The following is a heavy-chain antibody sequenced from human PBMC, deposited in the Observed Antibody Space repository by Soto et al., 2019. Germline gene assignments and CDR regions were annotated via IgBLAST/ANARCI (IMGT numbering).Heavy chain of an antibody. CDR1: GGSISSGDYY. Sequence: SETLSLTCTVSGGSISSGDYYWGWIRQPPGKGLEWIGYIYYSGGTYYNPSLKSGVTISVDTSKNQYSLQLSSVTAADTAVYYCANAHRSIFGVVIQFDYWGQGTLVTVSS. V-gene: IGHV4-30-4*01. J-gene: IGHJ4*02. D-gene: IGHD3-3*02. CDR2: IYYSGGT. CDR3: ANAHRSIFGVVIQFDY.